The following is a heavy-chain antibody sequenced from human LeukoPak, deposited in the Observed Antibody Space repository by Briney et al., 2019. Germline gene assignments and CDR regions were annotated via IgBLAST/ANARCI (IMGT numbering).Heavy chain of an antibody. V-gene: IGHV3-53*01. CDR3: ATVARRYYYYTDV. J-gene: IGHJ6*03. CDR2: IYSGGST. Sequence: PGGSLRLSCAASGFTVSSNYMSWVRQAPGKGLEWVSVIYSGGSTYYADSVKGRFTISRDNSKNTLYLQMNSLRAEDTAVYYCATVARRYYYYTDVWGKGTTVTISS. CDR1: GFTVSSNY.